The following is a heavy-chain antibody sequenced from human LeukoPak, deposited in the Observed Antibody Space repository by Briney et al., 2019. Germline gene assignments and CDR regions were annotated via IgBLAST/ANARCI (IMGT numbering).Heavy chain of an antibody. J-gene: IGHJ4*02. V-gene: IGHV1-8*03. CDR2: MNPNSGNT. CDR1: GYTFTTYE. CDR3: ARGASRSFDY. Sequence: ASVKVSCKASGYTFTTYEIHWVRQAAGQGFEWMGWMNPNSGNTGYVQNFQGRVTITRTTSINTAYMELSSLRSEDTAVYYCARGASRSFDYWGQGTLVTVSS.